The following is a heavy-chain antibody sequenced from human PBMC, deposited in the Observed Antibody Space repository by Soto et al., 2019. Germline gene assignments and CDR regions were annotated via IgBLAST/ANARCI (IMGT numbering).Heavy chain of an antibody. CDR2: VCGYNGNT. Sequence: ASVKVSYKDSRYIFINYGITWVRQAAVQGVEWMGWVCGYNGNTKYADKLQGRVTMTTDTSTTTAYMELRSLRSDDTAVYYCARDEVPAANWLDRWGQGTLVTGSS. V-gene: IGHV1-18*01. J-gene: IGHJ5*02. CDR1: RYIFINYG. D-gene: IGHD2-2*01. CDR3: ARDEVPAANWLDR.